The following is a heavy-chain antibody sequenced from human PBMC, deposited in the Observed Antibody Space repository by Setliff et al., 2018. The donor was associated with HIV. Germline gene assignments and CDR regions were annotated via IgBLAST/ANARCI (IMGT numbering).Heavy chain of an antibody. CDR2: ISYTGST. V-gene: IGHV4-31*02. D-gene: IGHD3-22*01. CDR1: GFTFSAYS. Sequence: LRLSCAASGFTFSAYSMNWVRQAPGKGLEWIGYISYTGSTYYNPSLKSRLTISLDTSKNQFSLNLSSVTAADTAVHYCARVPLGYYDSSGPRDAFDIWGQGTMVTVSS. J-gene: IGHJ3*02. CDR3: ARVPLGYYDSSGPRDAFDI.